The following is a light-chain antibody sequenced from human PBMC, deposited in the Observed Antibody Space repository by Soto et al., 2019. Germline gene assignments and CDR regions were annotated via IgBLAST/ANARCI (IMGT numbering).Light chain of an antibody. J-gene: IGKJ1*01. Sequence: EIVLTQSPGTLSLSPEERATLSCRASQSVSGSYLAWYQQKPGQAPRLLIYGASTRATGIPDRFSGSGSGTDFTLTTSRLEPEDFAMYYCQQYGTSPRTFGQGTKVEIK. CDR2: GAS. V-gene: IGKV3-20*01. CDR3: QQYGTSPRT. CDR1: QSVSGSY.